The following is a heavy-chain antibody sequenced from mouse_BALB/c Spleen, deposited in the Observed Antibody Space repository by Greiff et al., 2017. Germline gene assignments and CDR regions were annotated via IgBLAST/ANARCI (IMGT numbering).Heavy chain of an antibody. J-gene: IGHJ2*01. Sequence: QVQLKQSGAELVRPGTSVKVSCKASGYAFTNYLIEWVKQRPGQGLEWIGVINPGSGGTNYNEKFKGKATLTADKSSSTAYMQLSSLTSDDSAVYFCARSTMITKKGYYFDYWGQGTTLTVSS. CDR1: GYAFTNYL. CDR2: INPGSGGT. V-gene: IGHV1-54*01. D-gene: IGHD2-4*01. CDR3: ARSTMITKKGYYFDY.